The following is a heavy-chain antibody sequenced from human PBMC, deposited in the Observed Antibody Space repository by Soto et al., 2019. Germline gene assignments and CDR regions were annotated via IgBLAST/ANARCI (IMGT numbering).Heavy chain of an antibody. CDR3: AKDIREYSSGWTYFDY. Sequence: SGGSLRLSCAASGFTFHDYAMHWVRQGQGKGLEWVSGITWNSGSIDYADSVKGRFTIARDNAMDSLYLKMNSLRPEDTALYYCAKDIREYSSGWTYFDYWGHGTLVTVSS. J-gene: IGHJ4*01. CDR1: GFTFHDYA. D-gene: IGHD6-19*01. V-gene: IGHV3-9*01. CDR2: ITWNSGSI.